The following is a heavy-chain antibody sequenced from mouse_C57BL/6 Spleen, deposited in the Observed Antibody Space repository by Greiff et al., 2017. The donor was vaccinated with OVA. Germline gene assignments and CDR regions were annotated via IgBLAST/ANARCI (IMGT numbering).Heavy chain of an antibody. CDR3: ARDVITTGYAMDY. CDR1: GFTFSSYA. J-gene: IGHJ4*01. D-gene: IGHD1-1*01. CDR2: ISDGGSYT. Sequence: VQLKESGGGLVKPGGSLKLSCAASGFTFSSYAMSWVRQTPEKRLEWVATISDGGSYTYYPDNVKGRFTISRDNAKNNLYLQMSHLKSEDTAMYYCARDVITTGYAMDYWGQGTSVTVSS. V-gene: IGHV5-4*01.